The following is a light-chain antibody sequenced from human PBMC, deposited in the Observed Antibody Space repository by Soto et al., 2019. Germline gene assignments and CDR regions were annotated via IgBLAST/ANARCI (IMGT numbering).Light chain of an antibody. CDR2: EVT. CDR3: SSYAGISNVI. V-gene: IGLV2-8*01. J-gene: IGLJ1*01. CDR1: SXXVGGYDY. Sequence: QSALXXXXSXSGSXXXSVTISXXGTSXXVGGYDYVSWYQQQSGKAPKLIIYEVTNRPSGVPDRFSGSKSGNTASLTVSGLQAEDEADYYCSSYAGISNVIFGAGTKVTVL.